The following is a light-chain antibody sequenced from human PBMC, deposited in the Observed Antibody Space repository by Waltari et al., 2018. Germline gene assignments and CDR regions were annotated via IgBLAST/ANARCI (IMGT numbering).Light chain of an antibody. CDR3: QQTYNLFT. CDR2: GSS. V-gene: IGKV1-39*01. Sequence: DIQMTQSPSFLSASVGDRVIITCRASQRISSYLNWYQQQAGKAPKLLIYGSSSLQSGVPSRFSGTGSGTDFTLTINGLQPEDFATYYCQQTYNLFTFGPGTTVDFK. J-gene: IGKJ3*01. CDR1: QRISSY.